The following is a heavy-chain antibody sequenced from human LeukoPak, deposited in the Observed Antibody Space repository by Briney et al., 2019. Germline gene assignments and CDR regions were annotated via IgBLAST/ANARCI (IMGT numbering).Heavy chain of an antibody. J-gene: IGHJ4*02. D-gene: IGHD3-10*01. CDR2: ISWDGGST. Sequence: GGSLRLSCAASGFTFDDYAMHWARQAPGKGLEWVSFISWDGGSTYYADSVKGRFTISRDNSKNSLYLQMNSLRAEDTALYYCAKDMAAYYYSSGNIDYWGQGTLVTVSS. V-gene: IGHV3-43D*03. CDR1: GFTFDDYA. CDR3: AKDMAAYYYSSGNIDY.